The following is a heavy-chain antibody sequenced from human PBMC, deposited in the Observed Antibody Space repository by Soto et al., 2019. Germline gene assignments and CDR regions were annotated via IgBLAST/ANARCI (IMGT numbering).Heavy chain of an antibody. CDR2: ITSNGDST. J-gene: IGHJ4*02. D-gene: IGHD2-2*02. V-gene: IGHV3-23*01. Sequence: GGSLRLSCAAFGFDFNKYAMTWVRQAPGKGLQWVSSITSNGDSTYYADSVKGRFTTSRDNSKNTLYLQMNSLRADDTAVFYCAKDSPSYTTSPFYFDSWGQGTLITVSS. CDR1: GFDFNKYA. CDR3: AKDSPSYTTSPFYFDS.